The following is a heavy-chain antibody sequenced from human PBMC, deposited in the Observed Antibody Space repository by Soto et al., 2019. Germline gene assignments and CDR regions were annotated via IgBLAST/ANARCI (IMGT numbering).Heavy chain of an antibody. CDR1: GGTFSTYI. J-gene: IGHJ4*02. V-gene: IGHV1-69*02. CDR2: ILPVLGIA. D-gene: IGHD1-26*01. CDR3: ARGSGGGFDD. Sequence: QVQLVQSGAEVKKPGSSVKVSCKASGGTFSTYIINWVRQAPGQGLEWMGRILPVLGIANYAQKFQGRVTITADKSTGTADMDLSSLRSEETAIYYCARGSGGGFDDWGQGTLVTVSS.